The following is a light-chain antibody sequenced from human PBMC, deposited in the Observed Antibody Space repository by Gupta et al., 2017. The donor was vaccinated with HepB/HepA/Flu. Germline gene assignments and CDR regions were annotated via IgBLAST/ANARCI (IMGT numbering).Light chain of an antibody. CDR1: QSVKNW. CDR2: KAS. V-gene: IGKV1-5*03. CDR3: QQYYSYPYT. J-gene: IGKJ2*01. Sequence: DIQMTQYPSTLSASVGDRVTITRRASQSVKNWLAWYQQRPGKAPNLLIFKASTLESGVPSRFSGSGSGTDFTLTISSLQPDDFATYHCQQYYSYPYTFGQGTKLEIK.